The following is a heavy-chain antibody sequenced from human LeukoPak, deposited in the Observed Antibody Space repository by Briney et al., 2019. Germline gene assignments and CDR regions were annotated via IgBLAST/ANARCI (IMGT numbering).Heavy chain of an antibody. Sequence: GGSLRLSCAASGFTFSSYWMSWVRQAPGKGLEWVANIKQDGSEKYYVDSVKGRFTISRDNAKNSLYLQMNSLRAEDMAVYYCARDAFLYGDYDPNYYYYMDVWGKGTTVTVSS. CDR1: GFTFSSYW. J-gene: IGHJ6*03. D-gene: IGHD4-17*01. CDR2: IKQDGSEK. V-gene: IGHV3-7*01. CDR3: ARDAFLYGDYDPNYYYYMDV.